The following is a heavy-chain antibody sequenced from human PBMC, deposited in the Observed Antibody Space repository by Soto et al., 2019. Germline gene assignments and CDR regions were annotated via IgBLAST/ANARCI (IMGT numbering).Heavy chain of an antibody. D-gene: IGHD2-21*01. V-gene: IGHV4-31*03. Sequence: SETLSLTYTVSGGSISSGGYYWSWIRQHPGKGLEWIGYIYYSGSSYHNPSLKSRLSISVDTSKNQFSLELRSVTAADTAVYYCARDFSMVVVAPGYWGQGTLVTVSS. CDR3: ARDFSMVVVAPGY. CDR1: GGSISSGGYY. J-gene: IGHJ4*02. CDR2: IYYSGSS.